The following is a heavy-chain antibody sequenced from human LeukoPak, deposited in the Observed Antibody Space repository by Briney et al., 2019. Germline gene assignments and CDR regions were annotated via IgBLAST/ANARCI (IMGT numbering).Heavy chain of an antibody. CDR1: GFTFSSYS. CDR3: ARDLSGDYPLFDY. V-gene: IGHV3-21*01. J-gene: IGHJ4*02. Sequence: GGSLRLSCAASGFTFSSYSMNWVRQAPGKGLEWVSSISSSSSYIYYADSVKGRFTISRDNAKNSLYLQMNSLRAEDTAVYYCARDLSGDYPLFDYWGQGTLVTVSS. D-gene: IGHD4-17*01. CDR2: ISSSSSYI.